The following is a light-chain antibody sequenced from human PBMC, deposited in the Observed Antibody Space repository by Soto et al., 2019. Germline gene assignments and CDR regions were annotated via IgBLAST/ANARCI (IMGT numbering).Light chain of an antibody. Sequence: DIQMTQSPSSLSASVGDRVTITCRASQSINSYLNWYQQKPGKAPKVLIYAASSLQSGVPSRFSGSGSGTDFTLTINSLQPEDFASYYCQQTFSTPYTFGQGTNLDIK. CDR1: QSINSY. J-gene: IGKJ2*01. CDR2: AAS. CDR3: QQTFSTPYT. V-gene: IGKV1-39*01.